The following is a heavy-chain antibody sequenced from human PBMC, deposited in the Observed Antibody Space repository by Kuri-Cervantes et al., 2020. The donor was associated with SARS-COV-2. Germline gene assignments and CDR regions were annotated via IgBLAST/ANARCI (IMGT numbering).Heavy chain of an antibody. Sequence: GSLRLSCTVSGGSISSYYWSWTRQPPGKGLEWIGYIYYRESTNYNPSLKSRVTISVDTSKNQFSLKLSSVTAADTAVYYCARGFYFCSGYYYYGMDVWGQGTLVTVSS. V-gene: IGHV4-59*01. J-gene: IGHJ6*02. CDR3: ARGFYFCSGYYYYGMDV. D-gene: IGHD2-15*01. CDR2: IYYREST. CDR1: GGSISSYY.